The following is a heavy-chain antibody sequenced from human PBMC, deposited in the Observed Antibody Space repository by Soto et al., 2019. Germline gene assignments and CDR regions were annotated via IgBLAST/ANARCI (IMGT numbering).Heavy chain of an antibody. J-gene: IGHJ5*02. V-gene: IGHV4-30-4*01. Sequence: SETLSLTCTVSGGSISSGDYYWSWIRQPPGKGLEWIGYIYYSGSTYYNPSLKSRVTISVDTSKNQFSLKLSSVTAADTAVYYCARVLGYCSGGSCYSVRFDPWGQGTLVTVSS. CDR3: ARVLGYCSGGSCYSVRFDP. D-gene: IGHD2-15*01. CDR2: IYYSGST. CDR1: GGSISSGDYY.